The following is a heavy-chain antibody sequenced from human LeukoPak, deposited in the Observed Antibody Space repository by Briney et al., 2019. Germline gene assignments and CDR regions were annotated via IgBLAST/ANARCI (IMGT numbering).Heavy chain of an antibody. Sequence: SETLSLTCAVYGGSFSGYYWSWIRQPPGKGLEWIGEINHSGSTNYNPSLKSRVTISVDTSKNQFSLKLSSVTAADTAVYYCARGLYSSSCYFDYWGQGTLVTVSS. D-gene: IGHD6-13*01. J-gene: IGHJ4*02. CDR3: ARGLYSSSCYFDY. CDR2: INHSGST. V-gene: IGHV4-34*01. CDR1: GGSFSGYY.